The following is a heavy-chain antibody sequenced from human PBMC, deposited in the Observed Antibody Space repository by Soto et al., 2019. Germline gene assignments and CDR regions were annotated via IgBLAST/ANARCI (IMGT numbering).Heavy chain of an antibody. D-gene: IGHD2-15*01. CDR1: GGTFSSYA. CDR3: ARDRDVVVVAANNWYFDL. CDR2: IIPIFGTA. V-gene: IGHV1-69*01. J-gene: IGHJ2*01. Sequence: QVQLVQSGAEVKKPGSSVKVSCKASGGTFSSYAISWVRQAPGQGLEWMGGIIPIFGTANYAQKFQGRVTITADESTSTAYMELSSLRSEDTAVYYCARDRDVVVVAANNWYFDLWGRGTLVTVSS.